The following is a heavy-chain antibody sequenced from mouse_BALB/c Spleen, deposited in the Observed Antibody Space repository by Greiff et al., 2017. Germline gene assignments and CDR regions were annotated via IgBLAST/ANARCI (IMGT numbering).Heavy chain of an antibody. D-gene: IGHD2-4*01. J-gene: IGHJ3*01. V-gene: IGHV1S137*01. Sequence: QVQLQQSGAELVRPGVSVKISCKGSGYTFTDYAMHWVKQSHAKSLEWIGVISTYYGDASYNQKFKGKATMTVDKSSSTAYMELARLTSEDSAIYYCARDDYDGGFAYWGQGTLVTVSA. CDR2: ISTYYGDA. CDR1: GYTFTDYA. CDR3: ARDDYDGGFAY.